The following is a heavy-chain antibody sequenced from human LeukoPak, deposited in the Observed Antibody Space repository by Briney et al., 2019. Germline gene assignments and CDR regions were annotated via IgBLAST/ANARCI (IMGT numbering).Heavy chain of an antibody. V-gene: IGHV3-23*01. J-gene: IGHJ4*02. Sequence: PGGSLRLSCAASGFTFSSYAMSWVRQAPGKGLEWVSAISGSGGSTYYADSVKGRFTISRGNSKNTLYLQMNSLRAEDTAVYYCAKQAVGSWYYYDSSGYYYFDYWGQGTLVTVSS. CDR3: AKQAVGSWYYYDSSGYYYFDY. CDR1: GFTFSSYA. D-gene: IGHD3-22*01. CDR2: ISGSGGST.